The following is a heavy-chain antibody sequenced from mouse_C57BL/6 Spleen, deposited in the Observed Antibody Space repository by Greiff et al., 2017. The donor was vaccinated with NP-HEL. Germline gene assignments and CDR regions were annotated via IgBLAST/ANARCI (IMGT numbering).Heavy chain of an antibody. Sequence: QVQLKESGPELVKPGASVKLSCKASGYTFTSYDINWVKQRPGQGLEWIGWIYPRDGSTKYNEKFKGKATLTVDTSSSTAYMELHSLTSEDSAVYFCARSVYDYDFDYWGQGTTLTVSS. V-gene: IGHV1-85*01. CDR1: GYTFTSYD. D-gene: IGHD2-4*01. CDR2: IYPRDGST. J-gene: IGHJ2*01. CDR3: ARSVYDYDFDY.